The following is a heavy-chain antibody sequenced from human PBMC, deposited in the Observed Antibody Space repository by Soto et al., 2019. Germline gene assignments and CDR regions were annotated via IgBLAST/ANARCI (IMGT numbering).Heavy chain of an antibody. CDR3: ARPSYGDSQKTDYYHYGMDV. J-gene: IGHJ6*02. D-gene: IGHD4-17*01. CDR1: GGFISSSSYY. CDR2: IYYSGST. Sequence: SETLSLTCTVSGGFISSSSYYWGWIRQPPGKGLEWIGSIYYSGSTYYNPSLKSRVTISVDTSKNQFSLKLSSVTAADTAVYYCARPSYGDSQKTDYYHYGMDVWGQGTTVTVSS. V-gene: IGHV4-39*01.